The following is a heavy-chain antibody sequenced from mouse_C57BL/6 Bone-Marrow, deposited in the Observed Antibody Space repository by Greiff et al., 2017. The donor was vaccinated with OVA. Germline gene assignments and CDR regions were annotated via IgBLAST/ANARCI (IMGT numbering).Heavy chain of an antibody. J-gene: IGHJ4*01. Sequence: QVQLQQSGPELVKPGASVKISCKASGYAFSSSWMNWVKQRPGKGLEWIGRIYPGDGDTNYNGKFKGKATLTADKSSSTAYMQLSSLTSEDSAVYFCARSRGWPGAMDYWGQGTSVTVSS. CDR3: ARSRGWPGAMDY. CDR2: IYPGDGDT. CDR1: GYAFSSSW. D-gene: IGHD2-3*01. V-gene: IGHV1-82*01.